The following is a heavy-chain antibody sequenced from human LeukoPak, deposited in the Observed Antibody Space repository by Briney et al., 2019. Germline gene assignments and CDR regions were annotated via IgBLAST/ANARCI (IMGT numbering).Heavy chain of an antibody. CDR2: IYYSGST. CDR1: GGSISSSSYY. V-gene: IGHV4-39*02. Sequence: PSETLSLTCTVSGGSISSSSYYWGWIRQPPGKGLEWIGSIYYSGSTYYNPSLKSLVTISVDTSKNQFSLKLSSVTAADTAVYYCERDSLPQNDFWSGYYGNWFDPWGQGTLVTVSS. D-gene: IGHD3-3*01. CDR3: ERDSLPQNDFWSGYYGNWFDP. J-gene: IGHJ5*02.